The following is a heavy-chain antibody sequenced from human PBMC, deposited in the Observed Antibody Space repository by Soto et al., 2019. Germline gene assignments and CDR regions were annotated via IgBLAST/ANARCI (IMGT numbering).Heavy chain of an antibody. CDR1: GGSISSSNW. J-gene: IGHJ6*02. Sequence: PSETLSLTCAVSGGSISSSNWWSWVRQPPGKGLEWIGEIYHSGSTNYNPSLKSRVTISVDKSKNQFSLKLSSVTAADTAVYYCARVGGSYYYYYGMDVWGQGTTVTVSS. D-gene: IGHD3-16*01. CDR3: ARVGGSYYYYYGMDV. V-gene: IGHV4-4*02. CDR2: IYHSGST.